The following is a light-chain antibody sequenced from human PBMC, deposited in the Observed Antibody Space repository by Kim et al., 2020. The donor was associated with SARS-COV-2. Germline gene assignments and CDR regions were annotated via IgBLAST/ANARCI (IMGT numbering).Light chain of an antibody. V-gene: IGKV1-5*03. J-gene: IGKJ2*01. Sequence: DIQMTLSPSTLSASVGDRVTITCRASQTISTWLAWYQQKPGKAPKLLLYLASTLESGVPSRFSGSGSGTEFTLTIDSLQPDDFATYYCQHYIRFPYTFGQGTKLEI. CDR1: QTISTW. CDR3: QHYIRFPYT. CDR2: LAS.